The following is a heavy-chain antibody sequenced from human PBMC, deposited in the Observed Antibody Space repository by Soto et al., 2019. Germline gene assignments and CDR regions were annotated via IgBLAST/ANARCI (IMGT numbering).Heavy chain of an antibody. D-gene: IGHD2-15*01. J-gene: IGHJ5*02. CDR2: INAGNGNT. CDR3: ARVGCSGGSCYSSWFDP. Sequence: ASVKVSCKASGYTFTSYAMHWVRQAPGQRLEWMGWINAGNGNTKYSQKFQGRVTITRDTSASTAYMELSSLRSEGTAVYYCARVGCSGGSCYSSWFDPWGQGTLVTVSS. CDR1: GYTFTSYA. V-gene: IGHV1-3*01.